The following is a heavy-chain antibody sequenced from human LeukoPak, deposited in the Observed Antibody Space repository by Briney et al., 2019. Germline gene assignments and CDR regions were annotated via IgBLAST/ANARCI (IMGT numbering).Heavy chain of an antibody. Sequence: ASVKVSCKASGDTFTGYYMHWVRQAPGQGLEWMGWIKPRSGDTNYAQKFQGRVTMTRDTSISTAYMELSRLRSDDTAVYYCARDYYDSSGYYKAFDIWGQGTMVTVSS. CDR3: ARDYYDSSGYYKAFDI. D-gene: IGHD3-22*01. CDR1: GDTFTGYY. J-gene: IGHJ3*02. V-gene: IGHV1-2*02. CDR2: IKPRSGDT.